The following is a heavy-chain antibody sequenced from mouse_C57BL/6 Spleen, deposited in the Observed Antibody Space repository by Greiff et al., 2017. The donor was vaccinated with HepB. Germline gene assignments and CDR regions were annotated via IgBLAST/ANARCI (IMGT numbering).Heavy chain of an antibody. CDR1: GFSLTSYA. CDR2: IWTGGGT. CDR3: ARNSEYDYPFAY. Sequence: VKVEESGPGLVAPSQSLSITCTVSGFSLTSYAISWVRQPPGKGLEWLGVIWTGGGTNYNSALKSRLSISKDNSKSQVFLKMNSLQTDDTARYYCARNSEYDYPFAYWGQGTLVTVSA. V-gene: IGHV2-9-1*01. J-gene: IGHJ3*01. D-gene: IGHD2-4*01.